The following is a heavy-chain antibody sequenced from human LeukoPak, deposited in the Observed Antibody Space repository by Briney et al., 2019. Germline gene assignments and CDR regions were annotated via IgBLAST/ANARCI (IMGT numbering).Heavy chain of an antibody. V-gene: IGHV3-23*01. CDR2: ISGSGAST. CDR3: AKDGGE. J-gene: IGHJ4*02. CDR1: GFTFIIYD. Sequence: PGGSLRLSCAGSGFTFIIYDIYWVRQAPWKGLEWVSIISGSGASTYYADAVKGRFTISRDNSKNTVYLQMNSLRAEDTAVYYCAKDGGEGGQGTLVTVSS. D-gene: IGHD3-16*01.